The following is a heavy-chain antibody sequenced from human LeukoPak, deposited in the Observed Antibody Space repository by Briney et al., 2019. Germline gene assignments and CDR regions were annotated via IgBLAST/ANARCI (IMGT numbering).Heavy chain of an antibody. CDR2: ISYDGSNK. V-gene: IGHV3-30*04. CDR3: ARGSRIQIWLRPPDY. J-gene: IGHJ4*02. CDR1: GFTFSSYA. Sequence: GGSLRLSCAASGFTFSSYAMHWVRQAPGKGLEWVAVISYDGSNKYYADSVKGRFTISRDNSKNTLYLQMNSLRAEDTAVYYCARGSRIQIWLRPPDYWGQGTLVTVSS. D-gene: IGHD5-18*01.